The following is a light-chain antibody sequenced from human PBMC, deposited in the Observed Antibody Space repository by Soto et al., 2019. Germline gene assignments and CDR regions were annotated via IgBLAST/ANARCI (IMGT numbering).Light chain of an antibody. CDR1: QIVTSSY. V-gene: IGKV3-20*01. CDR3: QQYGRSPA. J-gene: IGKJ4*01. Sequence: EIVLTQSPCTLSLSPGERATLSCRASQIVTSSYLAWYQQKPGQAPRLLIYGASSRATGIPDRFSGSGSGTDFTLTISRLEPEDFAVSYCQQYGRSPAFGGGTKVEIK. CDR2: GAS.